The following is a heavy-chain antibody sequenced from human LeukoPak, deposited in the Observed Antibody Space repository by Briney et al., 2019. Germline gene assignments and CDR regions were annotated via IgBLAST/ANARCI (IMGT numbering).Heavy chain of an antibody. CDR3: ARSSGNYLNFDS. J-gene: IGHJ4*02. V-gene: IGHV3-66*01. D-gene: IGHD1-26*01. Sequence: PGGSLRLSCAASGFTVSDNYMSWVRQAPGKGLGWLSVLYSGGTTYYSDSVNGRFTISRDNSKNTLYLQMDSLRAEDTAVYYCARSSGNYLNFDSWGQGTLVTVSS. CDR1: GFTVSDNY. CDR2: LYSGGTT.